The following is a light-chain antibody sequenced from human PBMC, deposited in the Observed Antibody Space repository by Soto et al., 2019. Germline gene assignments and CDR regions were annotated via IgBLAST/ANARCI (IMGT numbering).Light chain of an antibody. CDR3: SSYKSSSTLGGYV. J-gene: IGLJ1*01. V-gene: IGLV2-14*01. Sequence: QSVLTQPASVSGSPGQSITISCTGNSSDVGGYNYVSWYQQHPGKAPKLMVYDVSNRPSGVSNRFSGSKSGNTASLTISWLQAEDEADYYCSSYKSSSTLGGYVFGTGTKVTVL. CDR2: DVS. CDR1: SSDVGGYNY.